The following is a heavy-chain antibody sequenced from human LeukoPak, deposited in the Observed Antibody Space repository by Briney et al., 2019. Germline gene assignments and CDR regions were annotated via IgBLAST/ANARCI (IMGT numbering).Heavy chain of an antibody. CDR3: ARDLTTMVRGLPLDY. J-gene: IGHJ4*02. V-gene: IGHV3-48*02. CDR2: ISRSSDTI. CDR1: GFIFSSYA. Sequence: GGSLRLSCAASGFIFSSYAMNWARQAPGKGLEWVSYISRSSDTIYYADSVKGRFTISRDNAKNSLYLQMNSLRDEDTAVYYCARDLTTMVRGLPLDYWGQGTLVTVSS. D-gene: IGHD3-10*01.